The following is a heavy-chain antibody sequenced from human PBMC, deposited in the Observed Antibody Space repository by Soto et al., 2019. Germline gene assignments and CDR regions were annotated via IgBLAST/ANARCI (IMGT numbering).Heavy chain of an antibody. CDR3: ARQVKLWNYVSYYYYMDV. CDR1: GVSISSYY. V-gene: IGHV4-59*08. J-gene: IGHJ6*03. D-gene: IGHD1-7*01. Sequence: SVTLSLTCTVSGVSISSYYWIWIRQPPGKGLEWIGYIYYSGSTNYNPSLKSRVTISVDTSKNQFSLKLSSVTAADTAVYYCARQVKLWNYVSYYYYMDVWGKGTTVTVSS. CDR2: IYYSGST.